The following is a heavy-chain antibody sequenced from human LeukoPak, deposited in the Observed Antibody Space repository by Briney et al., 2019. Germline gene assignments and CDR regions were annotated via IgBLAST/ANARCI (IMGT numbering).Heavy chain of an antibody. Sequence: GGSLRLSCAASEFTFSNYAMSWVRQAPGKGLEWVSAISSTGGSTYYADSVKGRFTISRDNSKNTLYLQMNSRRAEDTAVYYCAKGPFSSSWPDTTWFDPWGQGTLVTVSS. CDR1: EFTFSNYA. CDR3: AKGPFSSSWPDTTWFDP. V-gene: IGHV3-23*01. J-gene: IGHJ5*02. D-gene: IGHD6-13*01. CDR2: ISSTGGST.